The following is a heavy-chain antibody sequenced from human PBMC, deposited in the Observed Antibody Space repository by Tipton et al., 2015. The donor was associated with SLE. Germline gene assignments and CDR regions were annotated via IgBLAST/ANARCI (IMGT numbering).Heavy chain of an antibody. D-gene: IGHD3-10*01. V-gene: IGHV4-39*01. CDR2: IYYSGNT. Sequence: LRLSCTVSGGSISSSSYYWGWIRQPPGKGLEWIGSIYYSGNTYYNPSLKSRVTISVDTSKNQFSLRLSSVTAADTAVYYCARRSVYYGSGSYYNYWYFDLWGRGTLVTVSS. CDR1: GGSISSSSYY. CDR3: ARRSVYYGSGSYYNYWYFDL. J-gene: IGHJ2*01.